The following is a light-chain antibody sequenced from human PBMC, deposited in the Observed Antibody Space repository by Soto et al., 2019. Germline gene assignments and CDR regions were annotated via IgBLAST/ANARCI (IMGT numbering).Light chain of an antibody. V-gene: IGKV1-5*03. CDR1: QSISSR. Sequence: DIQMTQSPSTLSASVGDRVTNTCRASQSISSRLAWYQQKPGKAPKLLIYKASSLESGVPSRFSGSGSGTEFTLTISSLQPDDSATYYCQQYNSYWTFGQGTKVDIK. CDR2: KAS. J-gene: IGKJ1*01. CDR3: QQYNSYWT.